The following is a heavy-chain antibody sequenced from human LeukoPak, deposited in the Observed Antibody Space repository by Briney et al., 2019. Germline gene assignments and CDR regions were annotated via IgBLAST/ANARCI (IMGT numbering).Heavy chain of an antibody. CDR1: GFTFGDYA. J-gene: IGHJ4*02. Sequence: PGGSLRLSCTASGFTFGDYAMSWVRQAPGKGLEWVGFIRSKAYGGTTEYAASVKGRFTISRDDSKSIAYLQMNSLKTEDTAVYYCATDKGARDFWGQGTLVTVSS. CDR3: ATDKGARDF. D-gene: IGHD4/OR15-4a*01. V-gene: IGHV3-49*04. CDR2: IRSKAYGGTT.